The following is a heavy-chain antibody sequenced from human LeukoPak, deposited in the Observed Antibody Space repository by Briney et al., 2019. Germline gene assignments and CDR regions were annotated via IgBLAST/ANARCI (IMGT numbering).Heavy chain of an antibody. CDR1: GFTFSSYS. V-gene: IGHV3-21*01. CDR2: ICSSSSYI. CDR3: ARDQDYMDV. J-gene: IGHJ6*03. Sequence: GGSLRLSCAASGFTFSSYSMNWVRQAPGKGLEWVSSICSSSSYIYYADSVKGRFTISRDTAKTSLYLQMNSLRAEDTAVYYCARDQDYMDVWGKGTTVTVSS.